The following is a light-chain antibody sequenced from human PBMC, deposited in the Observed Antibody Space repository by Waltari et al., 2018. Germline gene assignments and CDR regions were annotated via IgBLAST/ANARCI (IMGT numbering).Light chain of an antibody. CDR3: AAWDDSLSGKV. CDR2: RNN. Sequence: QTVLTQPPSASGTPGQRVTISCSGSSSNIGSNLVNWYQQLPGTAPTLLVYRNNQRPSGVPDRFSGSKSGTSASLAISGLQSEDEADYYCAAWDDSLSGKVFGGGTKLTVL. CDR1: SSNIGSNL. V-gene: IGLV1-44*01. J-gene: IGLJ3*02.